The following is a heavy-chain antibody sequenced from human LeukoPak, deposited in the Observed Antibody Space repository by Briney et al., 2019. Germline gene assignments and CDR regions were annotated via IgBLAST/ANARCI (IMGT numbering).Heavy chain of an antibody. CDR1: GFTFSDYG. CDR2: TSYDGSDE. CDR3: ARTYTVFGAMDV. D-gene: IGHD3-3*01. J-gene: IGHJ6*04. Sequence: GRSLRLSCVASGFTFSDYGMHWVRQAPGRGLEWVAATSYDGSDEYYVDSVKGRFTISRDNSKNTLYLEMKSLSSEDTAIYYCARTYTVFGAMDVWGKGTTVTVSA. V-gene: IGHV3-30*03.